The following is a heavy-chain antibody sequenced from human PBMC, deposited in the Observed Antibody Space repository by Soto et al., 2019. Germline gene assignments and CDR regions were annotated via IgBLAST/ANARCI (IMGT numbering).Heavy chain of an antibody. CDR3: ARGDCDYYDGNGYLGRH. D-gene: IGHD3-22*01. Sequence: EVQLVESGGGLVQPGGSLRLFCAASGFTFSSYWMHWVRQAPGKGLVWVSRINSDGSRTSYADSAKGRFTISRDNAKNTLYLQMNSLRAEDTAVYYCARGDCDYYDGNGYLGRHWGQGTLVTVSS. CDR1: GFTFSSYW. CDR2: INSDGSRT. V-gene: IGHV3-74*01. J-gene: IGHJ4*02.